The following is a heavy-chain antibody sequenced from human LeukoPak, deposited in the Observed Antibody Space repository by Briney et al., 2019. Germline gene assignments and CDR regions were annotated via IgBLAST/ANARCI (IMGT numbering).Heavy chain of an antibody. CDR1: GGFISSSSYY. D-gene: IGHD3-10*01. CDR2: IYYSGST. CDR3: ARGGSSMVRGVNDY. J-gene: IGHJ4*02. V-gene: IGHV4-39*07. Sequence: SETLSLTCTVSGGFISSSSYYWGWIRQPPGTGLEWIGSIYYSGSTYYNPSLKSRVTISVDTSKNQFSLKLSSVTAADTAVYYCARGGSSMVRGVNDYWGQGTLVTVSS.